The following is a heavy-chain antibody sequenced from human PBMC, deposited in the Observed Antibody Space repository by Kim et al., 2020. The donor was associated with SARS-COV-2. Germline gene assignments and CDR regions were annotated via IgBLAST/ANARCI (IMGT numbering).Heavy chain of an antibody. CDR2: INSDGRIT. V-gene: IGHV3-74*01. CDR1: GFIFSNYW. CDR3: ASAFTSDN. J-gene: IGHJ4*02. Sequence: GGSLRLSCAASGFIFSNYWMHWVRQAPGKGLVWVSRINSDGRITNYADSVKGRFTISRDNAKNTLYPQMNSLRVEDTAVYYCASAFTSDNWGQGTLVTVS.